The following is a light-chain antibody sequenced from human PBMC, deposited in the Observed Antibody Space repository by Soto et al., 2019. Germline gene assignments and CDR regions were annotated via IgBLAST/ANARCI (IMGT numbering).Light chain of an antibody. V-gene: IGKV1-5*01. CDR3: QQYHRSSIT. Sequence: DIQMTQSPSTLSASVGDRVTITCLASQSLNNDLAWYQQKPGKAPHLLIYDASTLERGLPSRFSGTGSGTEFSLAINSLQPGDFATYYCQQYHRSSITFGQGTRLEIK. CDR2: DAS. CDR1: QSLNND. J-gene: IGKJ5*01.